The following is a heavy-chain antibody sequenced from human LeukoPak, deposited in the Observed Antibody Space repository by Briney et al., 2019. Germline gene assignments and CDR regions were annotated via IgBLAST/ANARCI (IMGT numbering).Heavy chain of an antibody. J-gene: IGHJ5*02. Sequence: SETLSLTCTVSGGSLSSYYWSWIRQPPGKGLEWIGYIYYSGSTNYNPSFKSRVTISVDTSKNQFSLKLSSVTAADTAVYYCARGRYDFWSGPSVFDPWGQGTLVTVSS. CDR2: IYYSGST. CDR3: ARGRYDFWSGPSVFDP. D-gene: IGHD3-3*01. CDR1: GGSLSSYY. V-gene: IGHV4-59*01.